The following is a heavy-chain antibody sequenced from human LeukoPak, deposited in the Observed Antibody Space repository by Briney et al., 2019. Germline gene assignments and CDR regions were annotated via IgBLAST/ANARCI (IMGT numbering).Heavy chain of an antibody. CDR1: GFTFSSYA. V-gene: IGHV3-30-3*01. Sequence: GGSLRLSCAASGFTFSSYAMHWVRQAPGKGLEWVAVISYDGSNKYYADSVKGRFTIFRDNSKNTLYLQMNSLRAEDTAVYYCAKEDNYHDSRLKNAFDIWGQGTMVTVSS. CDR3: AKEDNYHDSRLKNAFDI. J-gene: IGHJ3*02. D-gene: IGHD3-22*01. CDR2: ISYDGSNK.